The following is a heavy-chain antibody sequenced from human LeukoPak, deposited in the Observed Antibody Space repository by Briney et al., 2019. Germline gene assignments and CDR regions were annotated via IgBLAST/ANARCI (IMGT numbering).Heavy chain of an antibody. Sequence: GVSVKVSCKASGYTFTGYYMHWVRQAPGQGLEWMGRINPNSGGTNYAQKFQGRVTMTRDTSISTAYMELSRLRSDDTAVYYCARALLWFGELFAFDIWGQGTMVTVSS. CDR3: ARALLWFGELFAFDI. V-gene: IGHV1-2*06. J-gene: IGHJ3*02. D-gene: IGHD3-10*01. CDR1: GYTFTGYY. CDR2: INPNSGGT.